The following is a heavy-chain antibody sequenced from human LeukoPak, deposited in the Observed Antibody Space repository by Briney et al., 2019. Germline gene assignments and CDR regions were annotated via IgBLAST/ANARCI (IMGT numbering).Heavy chain of an antibody. Sequence: GGSLRLSCVASGFTFTSSAMTWVRQAPGKGLEWVSVVGSTGGTTYYADSVKGRFTISRDNAKNSLSLQMDSLRAEDTAVYYCARGGLWGGDYWGQGTLVTVSS. V-gene: IGHV3-23*01. D-gene: IGHD3-16*01. J-gene: IGHJ4*02. CDR3: ARGGLWGGDY. CDR2: VGSTGGTT. CDR1: GFTFTSSA.